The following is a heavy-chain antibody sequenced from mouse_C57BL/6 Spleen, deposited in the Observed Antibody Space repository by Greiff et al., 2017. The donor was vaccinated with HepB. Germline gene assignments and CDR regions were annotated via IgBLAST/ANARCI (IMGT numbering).Heavy chain of an antibody. CDR2: IYPSDSET. CDR1: GYTFTSYW. CDR3: AGYGNYRFAY. D-gene: IGHD2-1*01. J-gene: IGHJ3*01. V-gene: IGHV1-61*01. Sequence: QLQQPGAELVRPGSSVKLSCKASGYTFTSYWMDWVKQRPGQGLEWIGNIYPSDSETHYNQKFKDKATLTVDKSSSTAYMQLSSLTSEDSAVYYCAGYGNYRFAYWGQGTLVTVSA.